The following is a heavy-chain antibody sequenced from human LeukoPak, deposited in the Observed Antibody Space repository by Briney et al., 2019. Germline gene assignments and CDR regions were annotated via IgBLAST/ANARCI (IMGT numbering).Heavy chain of an antibody. V-gene: IGHV1-18*01. D-gene: IGHD3-22*01. CDR2: IITRNGNI. Sequence: ASVKVSCKTSGYTFTSYDITWVRQAPGQGLEWMGWIITRNGNIKYAQNLQGRVTMTRDTSTSTVYMELSSLRSEDTAVYYCARSGVVVIHPNAFDIWGQGTMVTVSS. CDR3: ARSGVVVIHPNAFDI. CDR1: GYTFTSYD. J-gene: IGHJ3*02.